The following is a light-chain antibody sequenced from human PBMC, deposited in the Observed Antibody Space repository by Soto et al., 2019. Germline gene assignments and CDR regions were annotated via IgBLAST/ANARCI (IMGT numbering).Light chain of an antibody. CDR2: AAS. CDR3: QQRSTWPL. V-gene: IGKV1-6*01. J-gene: IGKJ4*01. CDR1: EAIRSA. Sequence: AIQLTQSPSSLSASVGDRVTITCRASEAIRSALGWYQQKPGKVPKLLIYAASILQSGVPSRFSGSGSGTDFTLTISSLQPEDFATYYCQQRSTWPLFGGGTKVEIK.